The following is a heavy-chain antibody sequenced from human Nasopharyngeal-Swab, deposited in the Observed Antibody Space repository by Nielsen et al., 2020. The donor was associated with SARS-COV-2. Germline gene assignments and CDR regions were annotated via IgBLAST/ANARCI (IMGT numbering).Heavy chain of an antibody. D-gene: IGHD3-9*01. CDR3: ARGRSHVLRYFDWLANTKQLRGKWTCSGWFDP. CDR1: GYTFTSYD. CDR2: MNPNSGNT. Sequence: ASVKVSCKASGYTFTSYDINWVRQATGQGLEWMGWMNPNSGNTGYAQKFQGRVTMTRSTSISTAYMELSSLRSEDTAVYYCARGRSHVLRYFDWLANTKQLRGKWTCSGWFDPWGQGTLVTVSS. V-gene: IGHV1-8*01. J-gene: IGHJ5*02.